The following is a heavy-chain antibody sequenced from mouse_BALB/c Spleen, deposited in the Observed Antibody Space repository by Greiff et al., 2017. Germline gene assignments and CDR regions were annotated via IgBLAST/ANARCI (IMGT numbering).Heavy chain of an antibody. Sequence: QVQLQQPGAELVKPGASVKMSCKASGYTFTSYWMHWVKQRPGQGLEWIGVIDPSDSYTSYNQKFKGKATLTVDTSSSTAYMQLSSLTSEDSAVYYCTRSDDGYRYFDVWGAGTTVTVSS. D-gene: IGHD2-3*01. CDR1: GYTFTSYW. CDR2: IDPSDSYT. CDR3: TRSDDGYRYFDV. J-gene: IGHJ1*01. V-gene: IGHV1S127*01.